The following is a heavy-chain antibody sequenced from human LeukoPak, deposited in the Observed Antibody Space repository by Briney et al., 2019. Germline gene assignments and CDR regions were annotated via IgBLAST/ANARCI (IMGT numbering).Heavy chain of an antibody. D-gene: IGHD2-21*01. Sequence: PSETLSLTCTVSGGSISNYYWSWIRQPPGKGLEWIGYIYSSGSTNYNPSLKSRVTISVDTSKNQFSLKLSSVTAADTAVYYCARHSPIQNWFDPWGQGTLVTVSS. CDR1: GGSISNYY. CDR2: IYSSGST. V-gene: IGHV4-59*08. J-gene: IGHJ5*02. CDR3: ARHSPIQNWFDP.